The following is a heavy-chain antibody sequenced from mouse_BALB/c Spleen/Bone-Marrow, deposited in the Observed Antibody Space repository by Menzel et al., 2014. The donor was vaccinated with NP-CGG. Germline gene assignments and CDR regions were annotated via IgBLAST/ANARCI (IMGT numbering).Heavy chain of an antibody. CDR2: ITNGGNYT. CDR1: GFSFNSYG. J-gene: IGHJ2*01. Sequence: DVKLQESGGGLVKPGGSLKLSCTASGFSFNSYGMSWVRQTPEKRLEWVATITNGGNYTYYPDSVKGRFTISRDNVKNNLYLQMRSLRSEDAALYYCVRNYYGYDGYFDYWGQGTTLTVSS. D-gene: IGHD2-2*01. V-gene: IGHV5-9-2*01. CDR3: VRNYYGYDGYFDY.